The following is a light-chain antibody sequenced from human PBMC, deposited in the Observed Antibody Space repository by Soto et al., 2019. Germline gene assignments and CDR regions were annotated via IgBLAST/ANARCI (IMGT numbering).Light chain of an antibody. CDR2: AAS. Sequence: DIQMTQSPSSLSASVGDRVTITCRARQNINSYLNRYQQKPGKAPKLLIYAASSLQSGVPSRFSGSGSGTDFTLTVSSLQPEDFATYYCHQSYDIPTFGQGTRLEIK. CDR3: HQSYDIPT. CDR1: QNINSY. J-gene: IGKJ5*01. V-gene: IGKV1-39*01.